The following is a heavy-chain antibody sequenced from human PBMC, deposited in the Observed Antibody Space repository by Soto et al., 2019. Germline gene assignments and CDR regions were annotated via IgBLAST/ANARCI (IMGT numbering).Heavy chain of an antibody. CDR1: GGTFSSYA. Sequence: QVQLVQSGAEVKKPGSSVKVSCKASGGTFSSYAISWVRQAPGQGLEWMGGIIPIFGTANYAQKFQGRVTVSADESTDTAYMELSSLRSEDTAVYYCAKNPENYYYGMDVWGQGTTVTVSS. V-gene: IGHV1-69*12. CDR2: IIPIFGTA. CDR3: AKNPENYYYGMDV. J-gene: IGHJ6*02.